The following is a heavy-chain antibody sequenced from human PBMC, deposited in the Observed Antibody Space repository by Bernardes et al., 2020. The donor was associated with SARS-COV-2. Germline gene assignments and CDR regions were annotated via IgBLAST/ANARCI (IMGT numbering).Heavy chain of an antibody. Sequence: GGSLRLSCAASGFTFSNYWMHWVRQAPGKGLVWVSRIHGDGSSTMYADSVKGRFTISRDNAKNTLYLHMNSLRAEDTAVYYCARDVYNWFDPWGQGTLVTVSS. CDR2: IHGDGSST. CDR3: ARDVYNWFDP. D-gene: IGHD3-16*01. CDR1: GFTFSNYW. J-gene: IGHJ5*02. V-gene: IGHV3-74*03.